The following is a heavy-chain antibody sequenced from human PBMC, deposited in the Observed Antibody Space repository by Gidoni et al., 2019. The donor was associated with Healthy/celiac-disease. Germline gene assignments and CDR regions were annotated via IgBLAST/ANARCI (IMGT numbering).Heavy chain of an antibody. Sequence: QVQLQQWGAGLLKPSETLSLTCAVYGVSFSGYYWSWIRQPPGKGLEWIGEINHSGSTNYNPSLKSRVTISVDTSKNQFSLKLSSVTAADTAVYYCARGFMGGSYRPQYYFDYWGQGTLVTVSS. CDR1: GVSFSGYY. V-gene: IGHV4-34*01. D-gene: IGHD1-26*01. J-gene: IGHJ4*02. CDR3: ARGFMGGSYRPQYYFDY. CDR2: INHSGST.